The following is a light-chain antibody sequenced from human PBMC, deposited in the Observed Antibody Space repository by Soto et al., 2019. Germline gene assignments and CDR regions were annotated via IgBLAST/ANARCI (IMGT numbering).Light chain of an antibody. CDR1: QSVSSSY. CDR2: DVS. CDR3: QQRYNWPRT. Sequence: EIVLTQSPGTLSLSPGERATLSCRASQSVSSSYLAWYRQKPGQAPRLLIYDVSNRATGIPARFSGSGSGTDFTLTISSLEPEDFAVYYCQQRYNWPRTFGQGTKVDIK. J-gene: IGKJ1*01. V-gene: IGKV3D-20*02.